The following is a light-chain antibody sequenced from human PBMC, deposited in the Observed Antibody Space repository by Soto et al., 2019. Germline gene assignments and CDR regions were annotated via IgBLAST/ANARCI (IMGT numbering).Light chain of an antibody. V-gene: IGKV3-15*01. J-gene: IGKJ5*01. CDR2: GAS. CDR1: QSVRTK. CDR3: QQYDTWPSIT. Sequence: EIVMTQSPATLSVSPGEGATLSCRASQSVRTKLAWYQQKAGRAPRLLIYGASTRATGVSDRFSGSGSGTEYTLTISSLQSEDFAVYYCQQYDTWPSITFGQGTRLEIK.